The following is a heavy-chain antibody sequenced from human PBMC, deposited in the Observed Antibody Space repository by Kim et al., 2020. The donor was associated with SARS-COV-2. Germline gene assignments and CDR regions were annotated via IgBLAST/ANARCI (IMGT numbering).Heavy chain of an antibody. V-gene: IGHV1-3*01. D-gene: IGHD6-6*01. J-gene: IGHJ6*02. CDR1: GYTFTSYA. CDR2: INAGNGNT. CDR3: ARESSSVYYYYGMDV. Sequence: ASVKVSCKASGYTFTSYAMHWVRQAPGQRLEWMGWINAGNGNTKYSQKFQGGVTITRDTSASTAYMELSSLRSEDTAVYYCARESSSVYYYYGMDVWGQGTTVTVSS.